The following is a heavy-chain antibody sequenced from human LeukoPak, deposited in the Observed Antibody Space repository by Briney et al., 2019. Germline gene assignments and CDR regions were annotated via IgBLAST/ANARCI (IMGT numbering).Heavy chain of an antibody. J-gene: IGHJ4*02. CDR3: ARVMVRGVITDSFDY. Sequence: GGSLRLSCAASGFTFSSYSMNWVRQAPGKGLEWVSYISSSSSTIYYADSVKGRFTISRDNAKNSLYLQMNSLRAEDTAVYYCARVMVRGVITDSFDYWGQGTLVTVSS. CDR2: ISSSSSTI. V-gene: IGHV3-48*01. CDR1: GFTFSSYS. D-gene: IGHD3-10*01.